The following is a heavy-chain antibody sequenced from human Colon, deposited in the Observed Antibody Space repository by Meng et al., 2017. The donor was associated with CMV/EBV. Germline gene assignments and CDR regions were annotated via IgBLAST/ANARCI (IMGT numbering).Heavy chain of an antibody. CDR3: ARARHSGIGQNYYHYHGLDL. J-gene: IGHJ6*02. V-gene: IGHV1-69*02. CDR1: GGTFTSYS. CDR2: VIPMVDIE. Sequence: SVKVSCKAPGGTFTSYSIIWVRQAPGQGLEWLGRVIPMVDIENYAQTLEGRLTITADKSSSTAYMELSSLRVDDTAVYYCARARHSGIGQNYYHYHGLDLWGQGTMVTVSS. D-gene: IGHD3-10*01.